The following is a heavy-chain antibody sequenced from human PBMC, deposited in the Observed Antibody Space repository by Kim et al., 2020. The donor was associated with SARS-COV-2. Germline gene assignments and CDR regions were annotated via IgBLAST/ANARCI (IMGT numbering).Heavy chain of an antibody. V-gene: IGHV3-48*02. CDR2: ISSSSSTI. J-gene: IGHJ6*02. CDR1: GFTFSSYS. CDR3: ARDRPENLWFGELIRNYYGMDV. D-gene: IGHD3-10*01. Sequence: GGSLRLSCAASGFTFSSYSMNWVRQAPGKGLEWVSYISSSSSTIYYADSVKGRFTISRDNAKNSLYLQMNSLRDEDTAVYYCARDRPENLWFGELIRNYYGMDVWGQGTTVTVSS.